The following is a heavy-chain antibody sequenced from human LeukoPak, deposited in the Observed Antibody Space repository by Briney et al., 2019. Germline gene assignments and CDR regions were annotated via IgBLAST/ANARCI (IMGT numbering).Heavy chain of an antibody. V-gene: IGHV3-23*01. CDR2: ISGSGGST. J-gene: IGHJ3*02. Sequence: GGSLRLSCAASGFTFSNFAVSWVRQAPGKGLEWVSTISGSGGSTYYADSVKGRFTISRDNSKNTLYLHMNSLRAEDTAVYYCAKGVATTYDDTLYDDDPELDAFDIWGQGTMVTVSS. CDR1: GFTFSNFA. CDR3: AKGVATTYDDTLYDDDPELDAFDI. D-gene: IGHD5-12*01.